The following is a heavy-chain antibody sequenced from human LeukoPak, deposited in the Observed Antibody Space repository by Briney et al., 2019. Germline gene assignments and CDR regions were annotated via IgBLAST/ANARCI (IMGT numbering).Heavy chain of an antibody. D-gene: IGHD1-26*01. CDR2: ISGGGDIT. CDR1: GFTFSTYA. Sequence: PGGSLRLSCVASGFTFSTYAMSWVRQTPAKGLEWVSVISGGGDITYYADSVKGRFTISRDNSVNTVYLQMNSLRAEDTAVYYCAKEQVVSPPWVSYFDYWAQGTLVTVSS. CDR3: AKEQVVSPPWVSYFDY. V-gene: IGHV3-23*01. J-gene: IGHJ4*02.